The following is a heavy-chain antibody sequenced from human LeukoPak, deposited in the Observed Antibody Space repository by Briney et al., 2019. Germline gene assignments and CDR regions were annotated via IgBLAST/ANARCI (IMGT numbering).Heavy chain of an antibody. V-gene: IGHV3-66*01. Sequence: GGSLRLSCAASGITVSSYYMSWVRQAPGKGLEWVSAIYTGGNRYYADSVKGRFTISRDNAKNTLYLQMNSLRAEDTAAYYCARKSYNNSWDDGMDVWGQGTTVTVSS. J-gene: IGHJ6*02. CDR1: GITVSSYY. CDR2: IYTGGNR. D-gene: IGHD6-13*01. CDR3: ARKSYNNSWDDGMDV.